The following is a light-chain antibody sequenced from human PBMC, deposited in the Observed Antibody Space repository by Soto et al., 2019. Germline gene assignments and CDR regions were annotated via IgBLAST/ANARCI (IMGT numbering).Light chain of an antibody. Sequence: DIQLTQSPSFLSASVGDRVTITCRASQGINSYLAWYQQKPVKAPKLLIYVASTLQSGVPSRFSGSGSGTEFTLTISSLQPEGCATYYCQQLNSYPLTFGGGTKVEVK. CDR3: QQLNSYPLT. V-gene: IGKV1-9*01. CDR2: VAS. CDR1: QGINSY. J-gene: IGKJ4*01.